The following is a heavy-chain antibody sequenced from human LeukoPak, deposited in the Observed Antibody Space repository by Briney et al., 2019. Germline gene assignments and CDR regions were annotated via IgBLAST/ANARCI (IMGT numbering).Heavy chain of an antibody. J-gene: IGHJ6*02. CDR3: ARAAAGSYYYGMDV. CDR1: GGSISNGGYS. V-gene: IGHV4-30-2*01. Sequence: SETLSLTCAVSGGSISNGGYSWSWIRQPPGKGLEWIGYIYHSGSTYYNPSLKSRVTISVDRSKNQFSLKLSSVTAADTAVYYCARAAAGSYYYGMDVRGQGTTVTVSS. CDR2: IYHSGST. D-gene: IGHD6-13*01.